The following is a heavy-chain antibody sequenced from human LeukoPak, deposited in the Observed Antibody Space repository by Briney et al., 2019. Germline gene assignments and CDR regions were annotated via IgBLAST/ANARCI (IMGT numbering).Heavy chain of an antibody. Sequence: PSETLSLTCTVSDGSISSYYWSWIRQPPGKGLEWIGYIYYSGSTNYNPSLKSRVTISVDTSKNQFSLKLSSVTAADTAVYYCARYLASSSWYRDRYYYYGMDVWGQGTTVTVSS. J-gene: IGHJ6*02. V-gene: IGHV4-59*01. D-gene: IGHD6-13*01. CDR2: IYYSGST. CDR1: DGSISSYY. CDR3: ARYLASSSWYRDRYYYYGMDV.